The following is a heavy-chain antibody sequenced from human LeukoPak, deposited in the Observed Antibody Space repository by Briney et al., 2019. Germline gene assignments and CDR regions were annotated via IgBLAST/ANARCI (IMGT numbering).Heavy chain of an antibody. CDR2: ISSSGSTI. J-gene: IGHJ4*02. V-gene: IGHV3-48*03. CDR3: AKDNSSSPLDY. Sequence: GGSLRLSCAASGFTFSSYEMNWVRQAPGKGLEWVSYISSSGSTIYYADSVKGRFTISRDNSKNTLYLQMNSLRAEDTAVYYCAKDNSSSPLDYWGQGTLVTVSS. D-gene: IGHD6-13*01. CDR1: GFTFSSYE.